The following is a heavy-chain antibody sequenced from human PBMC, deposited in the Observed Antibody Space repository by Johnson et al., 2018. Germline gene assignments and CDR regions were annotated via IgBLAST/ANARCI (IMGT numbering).Heavy chain of an antibody. D-gene: IGHD2-15*01. CDR3: ARDCSGSSCWPHYGVAV. V-gene: IGHV4-59*01. CDR2: IDYRGTT. Sequence: QVQLQESGPGLVKPSETLSLTCTVSGGSIGSYDWTWIRQSPGKGLERIGKIDYRGTTRYNPSLKSRVTISIDMSKNQFSLKMSSVPAADTAVYYCARDCSGSSCWPHYGVAVWGQGTTVIVSS. CDR1: GGSIGSYD. J-gene: IGHJ6*02.